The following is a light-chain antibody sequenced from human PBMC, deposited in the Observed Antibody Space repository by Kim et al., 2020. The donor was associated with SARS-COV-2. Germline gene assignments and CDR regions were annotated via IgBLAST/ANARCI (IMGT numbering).Light chain of an antibody. CDR1: QGIRND. Sequence: AIQMTQSPSSLSASVGDRVTITCRASQGIRNDLGWYQQKPGKAPELLIYAASTLQSGVPSRFSDSGSGTDFTLTISSLQPEDFAIYYCLQDYDYPLTFGGGTKVEIK. CDR2: AAS. V-gene: IGKV1-6*01. CDR3: LQDYDYPLT. J-gene: IGKJ4*01.